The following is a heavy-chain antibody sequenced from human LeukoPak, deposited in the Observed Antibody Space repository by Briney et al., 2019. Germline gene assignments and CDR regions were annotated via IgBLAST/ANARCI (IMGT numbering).Heavy chain of an antibody. D-gene: IGHD3-3*01. J-gene: IGHJ4*02. Sequence: PSETLSLTCTVSGGSISSGGYYWSWIRQHPGKGLEWIGYIYYSGSTYYNPSLKSRVTTSVDTSKNQFSLKLSSVTAADTAVYYCARAGTDFWSGYYLFDYWGQGTLVTVSS. V-gene: IGHV4-31*03. CDR1: GGSISSGGYY. CDR3: ARAGTDFWSGYYLFDY. CDR2: IYYSGST.